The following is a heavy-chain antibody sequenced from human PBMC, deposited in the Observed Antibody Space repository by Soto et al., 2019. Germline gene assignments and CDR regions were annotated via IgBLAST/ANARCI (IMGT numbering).Heavy chain of an antibody. D-gene: IGHD3-10*01. V-gene: IGHV1-2*02. CDR2: IDPKSGGT. Sequence: GASVKVSCKASGYTFTDYYMHWVRQAPGQGLEWMGWIDPKSGGTNYAQKFQGRVTMTRDTSINTAFMDLSTLRADDTAVYYCARGMGSRSQKRYDYWGQGALVTVSS. CDR3: ARGMGSRSQKRYDY. J-gene: IGHJ4*02. CDR1: GYTFTDYY.